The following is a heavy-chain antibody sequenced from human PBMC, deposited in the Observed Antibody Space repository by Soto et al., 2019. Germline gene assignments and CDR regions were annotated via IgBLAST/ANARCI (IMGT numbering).Heavy chain of an antibody. CDR3: AHPQAYGSGSYYRNPNYYGMDV. CDR1: GFTFSSYA. D-gene: IGHD3-10*01. Sequence: GGSLRLSCAASGFTFSSYAMSWVRQAPGKGLEWVSAISGSGGSTYYADSVKGRFTISRDNSKNTLYLQMNSLRAEDTAVYYCAHPQAYGSGSYYRNPNYYGMDVWGQGTTVTVSS. J-gene: IGHJ6*02. V-gene: IGHV3-23*01. CDR2: ISGSGGST.